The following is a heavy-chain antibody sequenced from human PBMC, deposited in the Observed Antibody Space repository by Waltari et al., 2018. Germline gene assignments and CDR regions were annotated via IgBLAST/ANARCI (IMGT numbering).Heavy chain of an antibody. V-gene: IGHV4-34*01. CDR2: INHSGST. CDR3: ARGDGSGSSF. CDR1: GGSFSDYY. J-gene: IGHJ2*01. D-gene: IGHD3-10*01. Sequence: QVQLQQWGAGLLKPSETLSLTCAVYGGSFSDYYWSWIRQPPGKGLEWIGEINHSGSTNSTPSLKSRVTISVDTSKNQFSLKLSSVTAADTAVYYCARGDGSGSSFWGRGTLVTVSS.